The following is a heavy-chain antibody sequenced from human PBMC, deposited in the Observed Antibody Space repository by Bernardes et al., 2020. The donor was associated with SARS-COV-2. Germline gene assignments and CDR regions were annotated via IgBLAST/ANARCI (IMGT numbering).Heavy chain of an antibody. CDR3: ARDVGGTDWRFGFDV. D-gene: IGHD3-9*01. V-gene: IGHV3-48*04. Sequence: GGSLRLSCAASGFTFSNYAMSWVRQAPGKGLEWVSYISSSGFTIYYADSVRGRFTTSRDNTRKSVFLQMESLRAEDTAVYYCARDVGGTDWRFGFDVWGPGTLVHVSS. CDR2: ISSSGFTI. J-gene: IGHJ3*01. CDR1: GFTFSNYA.